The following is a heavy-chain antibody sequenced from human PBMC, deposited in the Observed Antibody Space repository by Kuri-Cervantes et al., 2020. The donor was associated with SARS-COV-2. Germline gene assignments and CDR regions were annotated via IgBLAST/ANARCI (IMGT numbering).Heavy chain of an antibody. CDR1: GFTFSSYA. J-gene: IGHJ2*01. CDR3: ARAGYSTGWFPDWYFDL. Sequence: GGSLRLSCAASGFTFSSYAMSWVRQAPGKGLEWVSAISGSGGSTYYADSVKGRLTISRDNSKNIVNLQMNSLRGEDTALYYCARAGYSTGWFPDWYFDLWGRGTLVTVSS. V-gene: IGHV3-23*01. D-gene: IGHD6-19*01. CDR2: ISGSGGST.